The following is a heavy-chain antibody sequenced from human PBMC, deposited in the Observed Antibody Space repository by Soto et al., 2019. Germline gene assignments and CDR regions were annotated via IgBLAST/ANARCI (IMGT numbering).Heavy chain of an antibody. CDR3: ARGGAVVVPGAVDRHNWFDP. CDR1: GGTFSSYS. J-gene: IGHJ5*02. V-gene: IGHV1-69*02. D-gene: IGHD2-2*01. CDR2: VIPILNMA. Sequence: QVQLVQSGAEVKKPGSSVKVSSEASGGTFSSYSFSWVRQAPGQGLEWMGRVIPILNMANYAQRFQGRVTITADKSTSTVYMEMSSLRSDDTAVYYCARGGAVVVPGAVDRHNWFDPWGQGTLLTVSS.